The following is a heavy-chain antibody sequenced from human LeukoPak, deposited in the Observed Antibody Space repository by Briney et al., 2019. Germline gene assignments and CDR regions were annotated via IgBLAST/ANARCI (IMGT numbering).Heavy chain of an antibody. D-gene: IGHD6-13*01. V-gene: IGHV1-2*02. Sequence: GASVKVSCKASGGTFISFAFSWVRLAPGQGLDWMGWINPNSGGTNYAQKFQGRVTMTRDTSISTAYMELSRLRSDDTAVYYCARDNPKGGIAAAGMFDPWGQGTLVTVSS. CDR2: INPNSGGT. CDR1: GGTFISFA. J-gene: IGHJ5*02. CDR3: ARDNPKGGIAAAGMFDP.